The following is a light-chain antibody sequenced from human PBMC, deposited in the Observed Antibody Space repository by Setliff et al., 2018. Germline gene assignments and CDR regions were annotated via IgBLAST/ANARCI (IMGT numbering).Light chain of an antibody. J-gene: IGLJ1*01. CDR1: SSDAGAYNL. CDR2: EVT. Sequence: QSALAQPPSASGSPGQSLTISCTGTSSDAGAYNLVSWYQHHPGKAPKLIIYEVTKRPSGVPDRFSGSKSGNTASLTVSGLQAEDEAEYYCSSYAASYNPYVFGTGTKVT. V-gene: IGLV2-8*01. CDR3: SSYAASYNPYV.